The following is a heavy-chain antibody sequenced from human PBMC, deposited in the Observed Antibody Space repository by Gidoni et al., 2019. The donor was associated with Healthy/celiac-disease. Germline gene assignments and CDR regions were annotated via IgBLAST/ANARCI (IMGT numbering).Heavy chain of an antibody. CDR3: ARLGVVTAAPDV. CDR2: IYPGDSDT. D-gene: IGHD2-2*01. J-gene: IGHJ6*04. Sequence: PGKGLEWMGSIYPGDSDTRYSPSFQGQVTISADKSISTAYLRWSSLKAADTAMYYCARLGVVTAAPDVWGKGTTVTVSS. V-gene: IGHV5-51*01.